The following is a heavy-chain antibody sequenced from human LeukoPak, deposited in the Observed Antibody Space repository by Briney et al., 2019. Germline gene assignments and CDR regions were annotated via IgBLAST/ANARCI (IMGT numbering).Heavy chain of an antibody. CDR1: GFTFDDYA. CDR3: ARDHHRRLYDSQARDTFDI. Sequence: GGSLRLSCAASGFTFDDYAMHWVRQAPGKGLEWVSYISSSSSTMYYADSVKGRFSISRDNAKNSLYLQMNSLRAEDTAVYYCARDHHRRLYDSQARDTFDIWGQGTMVTVSS. D-gene: IGHD3-22*01. J-gene: IGHJ3*02. CDR2: ISSSSSTM. V-gene: IGHV3-48*01.